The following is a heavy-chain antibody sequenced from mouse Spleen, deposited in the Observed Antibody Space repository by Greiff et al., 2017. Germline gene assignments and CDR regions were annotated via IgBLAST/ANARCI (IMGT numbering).Heavy chain of an antibody. D-gene: IGHD2-3*01. CDR2: ISSGSSTI. CDR3: ARLYDGYYYAMDY. CDR1: GFTFSDYG. V-gene: IGHV5-17*01. Sequence: EVNLVESGGGLVKPGGSLKLSCAASGFTFSDYGMHWVRQAPEKGLEWVAYISSGSSTIYYADTVKGRFTISRDNAKNTLFLQMTSLRSEDTAMYYCARLYDGYYYAMDYWGQGTSVTVSS. J-gene: IGHJ4*01.